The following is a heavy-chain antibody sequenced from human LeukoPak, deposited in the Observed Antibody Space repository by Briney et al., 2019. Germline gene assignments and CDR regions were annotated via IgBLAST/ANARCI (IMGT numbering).Heavy chain of an antibody. CDR3: VRGFKH. J-gene: IGHJ4*02. Sequence: GGSLRLSCAGSGVDFSDFYMSWIRQVPGEGLEWLAFISGSGETTVYGDSVQGRLTISRDNSKKVLYLQMYTLRAEDTAVYYCVRGFKHWGQGTLVTVSS. V-gene: IGHV3-11*04. CDR1: GVDFSDFY. CDR2: ISGSGETT. D-gene: IGHD3-3*01.